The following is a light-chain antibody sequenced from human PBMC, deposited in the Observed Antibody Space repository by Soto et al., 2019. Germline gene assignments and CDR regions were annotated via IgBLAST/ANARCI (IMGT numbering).Light chain of an antibody. J-gene: IGKJ1*01. CDR2: AAS. CDR1: QSISTY. CDR3: QQSYNTPWT. Sequence: DIQMTQSPSSLSASVGDRVTITCRPSQSISTYLNWYQQKPGEAPKLLIYAASSLQAGVPSRFSGSGSGAEFTLTISSLHTEDFATYYCQQSYNTPWTFGLGTKVEI. V-gene: IGKV1-39*01.